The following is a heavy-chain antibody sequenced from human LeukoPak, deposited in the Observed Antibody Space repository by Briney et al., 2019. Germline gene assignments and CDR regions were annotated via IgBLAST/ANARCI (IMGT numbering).Heavy chain of an antibody. J-gene: IGHJ5*02. V-gene: IGHV4-59*01. Sequence: SETLSLTCTVSGGSISSYYWSWIRQPPGKGLEWIGYIYYSGSTNYNPSLKSRVPISVDTSKNQFSLKLSSVTAADTAVYYCARGGGSSSWTCNWFDPWGQGTLVTVSS. CDR2: IYYSGST. CDR1: GGSISSYY. CDR3: ARGGGSSSWTCNWFDP. D-gene: IGHD6-13*01.